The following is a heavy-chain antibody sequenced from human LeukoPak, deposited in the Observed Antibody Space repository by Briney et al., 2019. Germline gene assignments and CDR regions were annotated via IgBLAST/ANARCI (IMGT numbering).Heavy chain of an antibody. V-gene: IGHV4-39*07. J-gene: IGHJ4*02. D-gene: IGHD1-7*01. CDR3: AIKQTGTMYDV. CDR1: GGSISSSSYY. Sequence: SETLSLTCIVPGGSISSSSYYWAWIRQSPGKGLEWIGTFSSGGSAYYNPSLTSRVSISKDTSDNQFSLRLYSVTAADTAVYYCAIKQTGTMYDVWGQGTLVTVSS. CDR2: FSSGGSA.